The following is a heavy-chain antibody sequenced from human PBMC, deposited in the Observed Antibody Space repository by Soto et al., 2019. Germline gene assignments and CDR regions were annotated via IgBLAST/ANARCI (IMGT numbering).Heavy chain of an antibody. J-gene: IGHJ3*02. D-gene: IGHD5-18*01. V-gene: IGHV3-48*02. Sequence: EVQLVESGGGLVQPGGSLRLSCVASGFTFSSYSMNWVRQAPGKGLEWVSYISSSSSTIYYADSVKGRFTISRDNAKNSLYLQMNSLRDEDTAVYYCARGGGTDTAMVTSDIWGQGTMVNVSS. CDR2: ISSSSSTI. CDR1: GFTFSSYS. CDR3: ARGGGTDTAMVTSDI.